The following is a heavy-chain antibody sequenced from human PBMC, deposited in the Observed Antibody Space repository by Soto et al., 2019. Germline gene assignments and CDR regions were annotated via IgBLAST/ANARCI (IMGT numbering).Heavy chain of an antibody. CDR2: IYYSGST. V-gene: IGHV4-30-4*01. Sequence: SETLSLTCTVSGGSISSGDYYWSWIRQPPGKGLEWIGYIYYSGSTYYNPSLKSRVTISVDTSKNQFSLKLSSVTAADTAVYYCARLNGYCISTNCHGYYGMDVWGQGTTVTVSS. D-gene: IGHD2-2*01. CDR3: ARLNGYCISTNCHGYYGMDV. J-gene: IGHJ6*02. CDR1: GGSISSGDYY.